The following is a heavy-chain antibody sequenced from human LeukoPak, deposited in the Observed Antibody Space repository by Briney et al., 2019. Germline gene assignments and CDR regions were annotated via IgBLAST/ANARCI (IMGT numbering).Heavy chain of an antibody. CDR2: ISWNSGSI. J-gene: IGHJ3*02. D-gene: IGHD3-22*01. V-gene: IGHV3-9*01. CDR3: AKDIDSSTLDAFDI. CDR1: GFTFDDYA. Sequence: GGSLSLFCAASGFTFDDYAMHWVRQARGEGLEWVSGISWNSGSIGYADSVKGRFTISRDNAKNSLYLQMNSLRAAGTALYYCAKDIDSSTLDAFDIWGQGAIVTVSS.